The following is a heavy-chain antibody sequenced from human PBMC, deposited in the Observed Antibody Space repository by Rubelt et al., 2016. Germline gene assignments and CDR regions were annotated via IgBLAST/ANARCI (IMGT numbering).Heavy chain of an antibody. J-gene: IGHJ6*02. V-gene: IGHV4-39*07. CDR3: ARGNYDFDGMDV. D-gene: IGHD3-3*01. CDR1: GGSIRSATSY. CDR2: IHYSGST. Sequence: QLQLPESGPGLVKPSETLSLTCSVSGGSIRSATSYWGWIRQPPGKGLEWIGSIHYSGSTYDNPSLKSRVTISVDTSKNQFPLKVNSVTAADTAVYYCARGNYDFDGMDVWGQGTTVTVSS.